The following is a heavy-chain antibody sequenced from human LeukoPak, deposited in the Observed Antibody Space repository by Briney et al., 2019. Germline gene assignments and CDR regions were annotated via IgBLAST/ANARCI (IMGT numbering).Heavy chain of an antibody. D-gene: IGHD5-12*01. CDR3: AINGGGDSGYGNFDY. CDR1: GFTFDDYA. Sequence: GGSLRLSCAVSGFTFDDYAMHWVRQVPGKGLEGVSGINWNSDSIDYADSVKGRFTTSRDNAKNSLYLQMNSLRAEDTAFYYCAINGGGDSGYGNFDYWGQGTLVTVSS. CDR2: INWNSDSI. V-gene: IGHV3-9*01. J-gene: IGHJ4*02.